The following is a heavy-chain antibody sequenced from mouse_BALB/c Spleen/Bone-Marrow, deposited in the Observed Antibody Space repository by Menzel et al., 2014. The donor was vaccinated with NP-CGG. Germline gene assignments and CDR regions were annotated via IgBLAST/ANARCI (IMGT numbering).Heavy chain of an antibody. CDR2: IHLSDSES. V-gene: IGHV1-61*01. J-gene: IGHJ3*01. Sequence: VKLVESGAELVRPGASVKLSCKASGYSFTSYWMNWVKQRPGQGLEWIGIIHLSDSESRLNQKFKDKATLTVDKSSSTAYMQLSSPTSEDSAVYYCTRYDLTTRAFAYWGQGTLVTVSA. D-gene: IGHD3-3*01. CDR3: TRYDLTTRAFAY. CDR1: GYSFTSYW.